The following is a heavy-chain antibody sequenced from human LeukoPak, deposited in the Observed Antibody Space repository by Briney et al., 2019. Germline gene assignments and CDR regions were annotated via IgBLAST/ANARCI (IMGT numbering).Heavy chain of an antibody. Sequence: PSETLSLTCTVSGGSISSSSYYWGWIRQPPGKGLEWIGSIYYSGSTYYNPSLKRRVTISVDTSKNQFSLKLSSVTAADTAVYYCARDRIVVVVAATRYYYYGMDVWGQGTTVTVSS. CDR1: GGSISSSSYY. CDR2: IYYSGST. J-gene: IGHJ6*02. CDR3: ARDRIVVVVAATRYYYYGMDV. D-gene: IGHD2-15*01. V-gene: IGHV4-39*07.